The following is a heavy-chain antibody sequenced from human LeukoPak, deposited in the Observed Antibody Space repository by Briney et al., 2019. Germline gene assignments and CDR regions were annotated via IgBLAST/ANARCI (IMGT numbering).Heavy chain of an antibody. CDR2: INHSGST. V-gene: IGHV4-34*01. Sequence: KPSETLSLTCAVYGGSFSGYYWSWIRQPPGKGLEWIGEINHSGSTNYNPSLKSRVTISVDTSKNQFSLKLSSVTAADTAVYYCARHSSSWYRLFDYWGQGTLVTVSS. CDR1: GGSFSGYY. D-gene: IGHD6-13*01. CDR3: ARHSSSWYRLFDY. J-gene: IGHJ4*02.